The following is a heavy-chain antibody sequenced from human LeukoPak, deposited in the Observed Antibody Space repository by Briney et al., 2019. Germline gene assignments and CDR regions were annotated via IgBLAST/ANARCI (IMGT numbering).Heavy chain of an antibody. D-gene: IGHD5-24*01. Sequence: GGSLRLSCAASGFTVSSNYMSLVRQAPGKGLEWVSVIYSGGSTYYADSVKGRFTISRDNSKNTLYLQMNSLRAEDTAVYYCARDPGSQRWLQPGDYWGQGTLVTVSS. CDR1: GFTVSSNY. J-gene: IGHJ4*02. V-gene: IGHV3-66*02. CDR2: IYSGGST. CDR3: ARDPGSQRWLQPGDY.